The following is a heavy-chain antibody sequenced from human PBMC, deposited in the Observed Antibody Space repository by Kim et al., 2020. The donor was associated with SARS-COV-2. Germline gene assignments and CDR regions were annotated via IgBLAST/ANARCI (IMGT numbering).Heavy chain of an antibody. J-gene: IGHJ4*02. CDR3: ARRSVGSGTDY. Sequence: NAYAVSVKSRITITPDTSKNQFSLQLNSVTPEDTAMYYCARRSVGSGTDYWGQGTLVTVSS. CDR2: N. D-gene: IGHD2-15*01. V-gene: IGHV6-1*01.